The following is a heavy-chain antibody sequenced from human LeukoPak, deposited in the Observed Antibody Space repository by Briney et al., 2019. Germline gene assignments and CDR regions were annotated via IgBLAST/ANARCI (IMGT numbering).Heavy chain of an antibody. CDR2: TRDRAHSYTT. V-gene: IGHV3-72*01. J-gene: IGHJ4*02. D-gene: IGHD3-22*01. CDR1: GFTLSDHY. Sequence: GGSLRLSCAASGFTLSDHYMDWVRQAQGKGLEWVGRTRDRAHSYTTEYAASVKGRFTISRDDSKNSLYLQMNSLKTEDTAVYYCARGITTGGKKYYDYWGQGTLVTVSS. CDR3: ARGITTGGKKYYDY.